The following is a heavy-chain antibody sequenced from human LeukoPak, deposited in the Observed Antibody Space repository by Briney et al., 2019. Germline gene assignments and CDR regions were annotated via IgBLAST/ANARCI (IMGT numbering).Heavy chain of an antibody. Sequence: SETLSLTCAVYGGSFSGYYWSWIRQPPGKGLEWIGEINHSGSTNYNPSLKSRVTISVDTSKNQFSLKLSSVTAADTAVYYCARVTYYDYVWGSYRYTYHFDYWGQGTLVTVSS. CDR2: INHSGST. CDR1: GGSFSGYY. D-gene: IGHD3-16*02. CDR3: ARVTYYDYVWGSYRYTYHFDY. J-gene: IGHJ4*02. V-gene: IGHV4-34*01.